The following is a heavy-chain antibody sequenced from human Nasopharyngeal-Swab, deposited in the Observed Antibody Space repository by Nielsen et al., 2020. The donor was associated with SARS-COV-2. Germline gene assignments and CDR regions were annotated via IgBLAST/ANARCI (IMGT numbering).Heavy chain of an antibody. D-gene: IGHD3-10*01. V-gene: IGHV3-9*01. CDR2: ISWKSGNR. CDR1: GCSCDDYT. J-gene: IGHJ6*03. CDR3: AKTMVRGDFYYFLDV. Sequence: GGSLRLSCEASGCSCDDYTMQWVRQAPGKGLEWASGISWKSGNRGYADSVKGRFTISRDNAKNTVYLQMNSLRPEDTALYYCAKTMVRGDFYYFLDVWGKGTTVTVSS.